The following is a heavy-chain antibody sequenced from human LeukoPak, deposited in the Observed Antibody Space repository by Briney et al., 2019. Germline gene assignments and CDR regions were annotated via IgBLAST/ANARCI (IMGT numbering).Heavy chain of an antibody. CDR1: GGSISSSSYY. V-gene: IGHV4-39*07. J-gene: IGHJ6*03. CDR2: IYYSGST. CDR3: ARVGGSYFPYYMDV. D-gene: IGHD1-26*01. Sequence: KTSETLSLTCTVSGGSISSSSYYWGWIRQPPGKGLEWIGSIYYSGSTNYNPSLKSRVTISVDTSKNQFSLKLSSVTAADTAVYYCARVGGSYFPYYMDVWGKGTTVTISS.